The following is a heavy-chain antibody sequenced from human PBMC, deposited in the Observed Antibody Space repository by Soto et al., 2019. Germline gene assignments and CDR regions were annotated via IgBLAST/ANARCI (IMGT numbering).Heavy chain of an antibody. Sequence: EVHLVESGGGLVKPGGSLRLTCAGPGFSFSDYTMNWVRQAPGKGLEWVSSISRGSDYIFYADTVKGRFTISRDNARNSLYLQMSSLRAEDTAVYYCAKDSGCVNNACAYDPWGQGTLVSVSS. V-gene: IGHV3-21*01. D-gene: IGHD1-20*01. CDR2: ISRGSDYI. CDR1: GFSFSDYT. J-gene: IGHJ5*02. CDR3: AKDSGCVNNACAYDP.